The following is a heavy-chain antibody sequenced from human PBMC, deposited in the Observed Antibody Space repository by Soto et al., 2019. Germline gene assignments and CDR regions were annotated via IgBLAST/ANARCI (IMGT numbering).Heavy chain of an antibody. CDR2: ISNSGST. CDR3: ARQLRLDATSYDFWSGYLFDY. J-gene: IGHJ4*02. D-gene: IGHD3-3*01. CDR1: GASITTFH. Sequence: SETLSLTCTVSGASITTFHWSWIRQPPGKGQEWLGYISNSGSTNYNPSLKSRVYISVDTSRNQFSLKLTSVTAADTAVYYCARQLRLDATSYDFWSGYLFDYWGQGALVTVSS. V-gene: IGHV4-59*08.